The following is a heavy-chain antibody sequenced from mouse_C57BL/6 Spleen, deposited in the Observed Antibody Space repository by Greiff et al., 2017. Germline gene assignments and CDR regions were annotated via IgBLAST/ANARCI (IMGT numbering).Heavy chain of an antibody. V-gene: IGHV5-6*01. CDR2: ISSGGSYT. CDR1: GFTFSSYG. CDR3: ARQSATIVTTFYFDY. D-gene: IGHD2-5*01. Sequence: EVKLVESGGDLVKPGGSLKLSCAASGFTFSSYGMSWVRQTPDKRLEWVATISSGGSYTYYPDSVKGRFTISRDNAKNTLYLQMSSLKSEDTAMYYWARQSATIVTTFYFDYWGQGTTLTGSS. J-gene: IGHJ2*01.